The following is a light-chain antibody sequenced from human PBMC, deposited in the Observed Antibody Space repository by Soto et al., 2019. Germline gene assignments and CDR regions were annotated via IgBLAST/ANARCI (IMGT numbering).Light chain of an antibody. CDR1: HSAGNF. V-gene: IGKV3-15*01. CDR3: QQYNNWPT. CDR2: GAS. J-gene: IGKJ5*01. Sequence: VVRRSAGALAVGPWGTSSLSCRASHSAGNFLAWYHQKPGQAPRLLIYGASTRATAIPARFSGSGSGTEFTLTINSLQSEDFAVYYCQQYNNWPTFGQGTRLEIK.